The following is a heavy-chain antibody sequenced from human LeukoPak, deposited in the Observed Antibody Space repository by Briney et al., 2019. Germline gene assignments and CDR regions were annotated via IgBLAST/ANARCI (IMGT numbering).Heavy chain of an antibody. CDR2: ISSSGGST. Sequence: GGSLGLSCAASGFTFTNYAMSWVRQAPGKGLEWLSSISSSGGSTYYADSVKGRFTISRDNSKNTLYLQMNSLRAEDTAVYYCAKGVVVAPDVTPFDYWGQGTLVTVSS. CDR1: GFTFTNYA. CDR3: AKGVVVAPDVTPFDY. D-gene: IGHD2-15*01. V-gene: IGHV3-23*01. J-gene: IGHJ4*02.